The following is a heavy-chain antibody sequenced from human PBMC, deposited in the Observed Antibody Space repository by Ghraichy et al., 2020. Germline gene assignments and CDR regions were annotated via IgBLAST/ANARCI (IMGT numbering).Heavy chain of an antibody. D-gene: IGHD4-23*01. CDR2: ISAYNGNT. CDR1: GYTFTSYG. Sequence: ASVKVSCKASGYTFTSYGISWVRQAPGQGLEWMGWISAYNGNTNYAQKLQGRVTMTTDTSTSTAYMELRSLRSDDTAVYYCARDPYGGNAAEYFQHWGQGTLVTVSS. V-gene: IGHV1-18*04. J-gene: IGHJ1*01. CDR3: ARDPYGGNAAEYFQH.